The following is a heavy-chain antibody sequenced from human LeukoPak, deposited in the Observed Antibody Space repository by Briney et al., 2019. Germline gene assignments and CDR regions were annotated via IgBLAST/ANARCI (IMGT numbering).Heavy chain of an antibody. D-gene: IGHD2-21*02. Sequence: PSETLSLTCTVSGGSISSYYWSWIRQPPGKGLEWIGSIYYSGSTYYNPSLKSRVTISVDTSKNQFSLKLSSVTAADTAVYYCASLCGGDCYLPDYWGQGTLVTVSS. CDR3: ASLCGGDCYLPDY. CDR1: GGSISSYY. CDR2: IYYSGST. J-gene: IGHJ4*02. V-gene: IGHV4-59*05.